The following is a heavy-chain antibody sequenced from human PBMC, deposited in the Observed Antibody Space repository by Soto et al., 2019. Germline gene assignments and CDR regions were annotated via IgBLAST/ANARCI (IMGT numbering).Heavy chain of an antibody. J-gene: IGHJ4*02. CDR1: GFTFITYA. Sequence: TGGSLRLSCSASGFTFITYAMHWVRQAPGKGLEYVSSISSNGGSTYYAESVKGRFAISRDNSKNTLHLQMSSLRVEDTAVYYCVKDRWVDYWGQGTLVTVSS. CDR2: ISSNGGST. D-gene: IGHD1-26*01. V-gene: IGHV3-64D*06. CDR3: VKDRWVDY.